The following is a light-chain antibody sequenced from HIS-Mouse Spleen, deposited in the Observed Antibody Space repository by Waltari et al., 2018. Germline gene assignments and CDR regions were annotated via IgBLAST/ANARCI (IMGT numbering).Light chain of an antibody. Sequence: DIQLTQSPSFLPASVGGSVTITSRASQGISSYLAWDQQKPGKTPKLLIYPASTLQSGVPSRFSGSGSGTEFTLTIRSLQPENFATYYCQQLNSDPPTFGQGTKVEIK. V-gene: IGKV1-9*01. CDR2: PAS. CDR3: QQLNSDPPT. CDR1: QGISSY. J-gene: IGKJ1*01.